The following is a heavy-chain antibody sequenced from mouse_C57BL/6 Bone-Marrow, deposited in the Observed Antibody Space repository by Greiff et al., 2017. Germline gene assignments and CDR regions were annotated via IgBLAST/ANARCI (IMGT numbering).Heavy chain of an antibody. J-gene: IGHJ3*01. CDR1: GYTFTSYW. D-gene: IGHD2-4*01. V-gene: IGHV1-64*01. Sequence: QVQLKQSGAELVKPGASVKLSCKASGYTFTSYWMHWVKQRPGQGLEWIGMIHPNSGSTNYNEKFKSKATLTVDKSSSTAYMQLSSLTSEDSAVYYCARWDYDVPWFAYWGQGTLVTVSA. CDR3: ARWDYDVPWFAY. CDR2: IHPNSGST.